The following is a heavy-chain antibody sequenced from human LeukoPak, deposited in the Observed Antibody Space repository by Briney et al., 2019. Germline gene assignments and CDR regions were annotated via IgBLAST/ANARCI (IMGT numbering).Heavy chain of an antibody. CDR1: GYTFTGYY. J-gene: IGHJ6*03. D-gene: IGHD2-8*01. V-gene: IGHV1-2*02. CDR2: INPNSGGT. CDR3: ARDLPLYCTNGVCYSYYYYHMDV. Sequence: ASVKVSCKASGYTFTGYYMHWVRQAPGQGLEWMGWINPNSGGTNYAQKFQGRVTMTRDTSISTAYMELSRLRSDDTAVYYCARDLPLYCTNGVCYSYYYYHMDVWGKGTTVTVSS.